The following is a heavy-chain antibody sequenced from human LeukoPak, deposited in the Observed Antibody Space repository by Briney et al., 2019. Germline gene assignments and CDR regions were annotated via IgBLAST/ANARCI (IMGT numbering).Heavy chain of an antibody. CDR3: ARQADGNYDFWSGYYTGPFDY. CDR1: GGSISSYY. J-gene: IGHJ4*02. V-gene: IGHV4-59*08. CDR2: IYYSGST. D-gene: IGHD3-3*01. Sequence: PSETLSLTCTVSGGSISSYYWSWIRQPPGKGLEWIGYIYYSGSTNYNPSLKSRVTISVDTSKNQFSLKLSSVTAADTAVYYCARQADGNYDFWSGYYTGPFDYWGQGTLVTVSS.